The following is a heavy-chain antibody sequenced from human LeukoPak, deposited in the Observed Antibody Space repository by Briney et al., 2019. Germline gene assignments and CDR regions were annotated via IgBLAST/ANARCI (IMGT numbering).Heavy chain of an antibody. V-gene: IGHV4-59*12. CDR3: ARDDSSGYLGYYYGMDV. Sequence: SETLSLTCTVSGGSISSYYWSWIRQPPGKGLEWIAYIYYSGSTNYNPSLKSRVTISVDTSKDQFSLKLSSVTAADTAVYYCARDDSSGYLGYYYGMDVWGQGTTVTVSS. D-gene: IGHD3-22*01. CDR1: GGSISSYY. J-gene: IGHJ6*02. CDR2: IYYSGST.